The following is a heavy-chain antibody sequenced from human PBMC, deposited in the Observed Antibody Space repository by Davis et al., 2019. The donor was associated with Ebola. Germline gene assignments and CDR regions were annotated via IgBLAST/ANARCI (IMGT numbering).Heavy chain of an antibody. CDR2: INPNSGGT. V-gene: IGHV1-2*04. CDR1: GYTFTGYY. J-gene: IGHJ3*02. D-gene: IGHD5/OR15-5a*01. Sequence: ASVKVSCKASGYTFTGYYMHWVRQAPGQGLEWMGWINPNSGGTNYAQKFQGWVTMTRDTSISTAYMELSRLRSDDTAVYYCARPVSGRDDAFDIWGQGTMVTVSS. CDR3: ARPVSGRDDAFDI.